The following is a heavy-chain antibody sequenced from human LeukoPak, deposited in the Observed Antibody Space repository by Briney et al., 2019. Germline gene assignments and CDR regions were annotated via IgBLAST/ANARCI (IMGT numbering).Heavy chain of an antibody. CDR3: ARGRYNSGWDIDY. CDR2: IYYSGST. D-gene: IGHD6-19*01. Sequence: SETLSLTCTVSGGSISSGDYYWSWIRQPPGKGLEWIGYIYYSGSTYYNPSLKSRVTISVDTSKNQFSLNLISVTAADAAVYYLARGRYNSGWDIDYWGQGTLVTVSS. J-gene: IGHJ4*02. V-gene: IGHV4-30-4*01. CDR1: GGSISSGDYY.